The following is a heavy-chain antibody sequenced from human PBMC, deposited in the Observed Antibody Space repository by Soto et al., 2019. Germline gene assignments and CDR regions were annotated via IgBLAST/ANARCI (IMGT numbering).Heavy chain of an antibody. CDR2: IYYSGST. Sequence: SETLSLTCTVSGGSVSSGSYYWSWIRQPPGKGLEWIGYIYYSGSTNYNPSLKSRVTISVDTSKNQFSLKLSSVTAADTAVYYCARDSYDYYGMDVWGQGTTVTVS. J-gene: IGHJ6*02. V-gene: IGHV4-61*01. CDR1: GGSVSSGSYY. CDR3: ARDSYDYYGMDV.